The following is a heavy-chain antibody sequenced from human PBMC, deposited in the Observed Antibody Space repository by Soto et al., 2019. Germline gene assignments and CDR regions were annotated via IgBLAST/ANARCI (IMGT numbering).Heavy chain of an antibody. CDR1: GFSFSSYA. CDR3: ARRSSGWYFDY. V-gene: IGHV3-23*01. J-gene: IGHJ4*02. CDR2: ISGSGDST. Sequence: PGGSLRLSCAASGFSFSSYAMNWVRQAPGKGLEWVSVISGSGDSTYYADSVKGRFTISRDNSKNTLYLQMISLRAEDTAVYYCARRSSGWYFDYWGQGTLVIVSS. D-gene: IGHD6-19*01.